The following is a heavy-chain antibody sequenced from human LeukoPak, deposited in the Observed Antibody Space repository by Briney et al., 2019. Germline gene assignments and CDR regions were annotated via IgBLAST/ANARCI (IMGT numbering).Heavy chain of an antibody. CDR2: INPSGGST. J-gene: IGHJ4*02. CDR3: ARDVGYCSSTSCYGYYYFDY. D-gene: IGHD2-2*01. CDR1: GYTFTSYY. V-gene: IGHV1-46*01. Sequence: ASVKVSCKASGYTFTSYYMHWVRQAPGQGLEWMGIINPSGGSTSYAQKFQGRVTMTRDTSTGTVYMELSSLRSEDTAVYYCARDVGYCSSTSCYGYYYFDYWGQGTLVTVSS.